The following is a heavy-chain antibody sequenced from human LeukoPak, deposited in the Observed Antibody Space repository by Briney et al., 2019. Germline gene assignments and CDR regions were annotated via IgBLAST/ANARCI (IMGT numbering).Heavy chain of an antibody. V-gene: IGHV1-69*01. J-gene: IGHJ1*01. Sequence: SVKVSCKASGGSFSSYAISWVRQAPGQGLEWMGGIIPIFGMANYAQKFQGRVTITADESTSTAYMELSSLRSEDTAVYYCARVIQLPNEYFQHWGQGTLVTVSS. CDR2: IIPIFGMA. CDR1: GGSFSSYA. CDR3: ARVIQLPNEYFQH. D-gene: IGHD2-2*01.